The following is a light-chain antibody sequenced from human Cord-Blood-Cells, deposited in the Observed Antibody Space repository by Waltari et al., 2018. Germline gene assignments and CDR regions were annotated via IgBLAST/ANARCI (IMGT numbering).Light chain of an antibody. CDR1: SSAVGGSTY. V-gene: IGLV2-14*01. Sequence: QSALTQPASVSGSPGQSITISCTGTSSAVGGSTYVSWYQQHPGKAPKLMIYDVSNRPSVVSNRFSGSKSGNTASLTISGLQAEDEADYYCSSYTSSSTWVFGGGTKLTVL. J-gene: IGLJ3*02. CDR2: DVS. CDR3: SSYTSSSTWV.